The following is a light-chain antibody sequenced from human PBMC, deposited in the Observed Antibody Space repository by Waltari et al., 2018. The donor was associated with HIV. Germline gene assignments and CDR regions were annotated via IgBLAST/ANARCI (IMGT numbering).Light chain of an antibody. J-gene: IGLJ3*02. V-gene: IGLV2-14*01. CDR3: SSYTSSSIGV. CDR1: SSDVGGYNY. Sequence: QSALTQPASVSGSPGQSITISCTGTSSDVGGYNYVSWYQQHPGKAPKLMIYDVSKRPSGVSNRFSGSKSGNTASLPLSGLQAEDEADYYCSSYTSSSIGVFGGGTKLTVL. CDR2: DVS.